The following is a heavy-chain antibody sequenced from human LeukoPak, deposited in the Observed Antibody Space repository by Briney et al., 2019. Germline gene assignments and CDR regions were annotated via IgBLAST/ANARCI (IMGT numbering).Heavy chain of an antibody. Sequence: PGGSLRLSGAASGFTFSSYAMSWVRQAPGKGLEWVSAISGSGGSTYYADSVKGRFTISRDNSKNTLYLQMNSLRAEDTAVYYCAKDEARIAAAGDFDYWGQGTLVTVSS. V-gene: IGHV3-23*01. CDR3: AKDEARIAAAGDFDY. CDR1: GFTFSSYA. D-gene: IGHD6-13*01. CDR2: ISGSGGST. J-gene: IGHJ4*02.